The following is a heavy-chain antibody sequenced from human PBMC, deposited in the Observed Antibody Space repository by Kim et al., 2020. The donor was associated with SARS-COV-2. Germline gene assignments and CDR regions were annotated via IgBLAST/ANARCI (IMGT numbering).Heavy chain of an antibody. Sequence: SETLSLTCAVYRGSFSNYYWSWIRQPPGKGLEWIGEINHSGSTNYNPSLKTRVTISVDTSKNQFSLKLSSVTAADTAVYYCAREVAYYGSVSSDAFDMWGQGTMVTVSS. CDR3: AREVAYYGSVSSDAFDM. CDR1: RGSFSNYY. J-gene: IGHJ3*02. D-gene: IGHD3-10*01. V-gene: IGHV4-34*01. CDR2: INHSGST.